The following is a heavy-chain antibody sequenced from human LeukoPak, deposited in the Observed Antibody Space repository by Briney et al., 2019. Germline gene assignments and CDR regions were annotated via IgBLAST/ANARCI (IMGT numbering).Heavy chain of an antibody. D-gene: IGHD1-26*01. CDR3: AREMQWELLFDY. CDR2: ISSSGSTI. CDR1: GFTFSDYY. Sequence: GGSLRLFCAASGFTFSDYYMSWIRQAPGKGLEWVSYISSSGSTIYYADSVKGRFTISRDNAKNSLYLQMNSLRAEDTAVYYCAREMQWELLFDYWGQGTLVTVSS. V-gene: IGHV3-11*04. J-gene: IGHJ4*02.